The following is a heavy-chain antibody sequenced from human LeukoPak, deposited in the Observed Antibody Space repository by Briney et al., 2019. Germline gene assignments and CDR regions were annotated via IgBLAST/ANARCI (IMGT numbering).Heavy chain of an antibody. CDR2: IRSKAYGGTT. CDR3: TRLLTIFGVVPYPFDY. J-gene: IGHJ4*02. V-gene: IGHV3-49*03. Sequence: GGSLRLSCTASGFTFGDYAMSWFRQAPGKGLEWVGCIRSKAYGGTTEYAASVKGRFTISRDDSKSIAYLQMNSLKTEDAAVYYCTRLLTIFGVVPYPFDYWGQGTLVTVSS. D-gene: IGHD3-3*01. CDR1: GFTFGDYA.